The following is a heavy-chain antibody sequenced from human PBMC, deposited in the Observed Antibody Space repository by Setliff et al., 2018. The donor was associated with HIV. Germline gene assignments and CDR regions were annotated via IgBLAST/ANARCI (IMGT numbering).Heavy chain of an antibody. CDR1: GGSINSTSYY. CDR2: IYHTGSA. J-gene: IGHJ4*02. D-gene: IGHD3-3*01. Sequence: NPSETLSLTCTVSGGSINSTSYYWGWIRQPPGNGLEWIGRIYHTGSAYYKPSLKSRVTISIDTSKTQFTLRLSSVAAGDTAVYYCARSIVPVASGYYYFEYWGQGTLVTVSS. V-gene: IGHV4-39*01. CDR3: ARSIVPVASGYYYFEY.